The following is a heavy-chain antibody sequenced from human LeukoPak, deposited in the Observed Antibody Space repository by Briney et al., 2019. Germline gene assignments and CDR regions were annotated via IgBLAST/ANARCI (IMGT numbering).Heavy chain of an antibody. Sequence: GGSLRLSCAASGFSISGYWMSWVRQAPGKGLEWVANIKQDGSEKNYVGSVKGRFTISRDNAKNSLYLEMDSLRAEDTAVYYCYSATPDYWGQGTLVTVCS. V-gene: IGHV3-7*01. CDR1: GFSISGYW. CDR2: IKQDGSEK. J-gene: IGHJ4*02. D-gene: IGHD2-15*01. CDR3: YSATPDY.